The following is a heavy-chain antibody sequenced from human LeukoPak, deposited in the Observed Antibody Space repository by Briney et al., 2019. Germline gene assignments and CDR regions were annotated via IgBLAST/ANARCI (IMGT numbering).Heavy chain of an antibody. D-gene: IGHD6-13*01. CDR2: ISGSGGST. Sequence: PGGSLRLSCAASGFTFSNYAMSWVRQAPGKGLEWVSAISGSGGSTYYADSVKGRFTISRDNSKNTLYLQMNSLRAEDTAVYYCAKDQLLIAAAGYFDYWGQGTLVTVSS. CDR3: AKDQLLIAAAGYFDY. J-gene: IGHJ4*02. V-gene: IGHV3-23*01. CDR1: GFTFSNYA.